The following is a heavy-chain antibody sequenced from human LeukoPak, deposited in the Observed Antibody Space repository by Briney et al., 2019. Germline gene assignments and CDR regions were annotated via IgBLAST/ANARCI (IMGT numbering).Heavy chain of an antibody. CDR1: GGSISSYY. CDR2: IYYSGST. J-gene: IGHJ4*02. V-gene: IGHV4-59*08. CDR3: ARHAAFGDYRGRVIDY. D-gene: IGHD3-10*01. Sequence: SETLSLTCTVSGGSISSYYWSWIRQPPGKGLEWIGYIYYSGSTNYNPSLQSRVTISVDTSKNQFSLQLSSVTAADTAVYYCARHAAFGDYRGRVIDYWGQGTLVTVSS.